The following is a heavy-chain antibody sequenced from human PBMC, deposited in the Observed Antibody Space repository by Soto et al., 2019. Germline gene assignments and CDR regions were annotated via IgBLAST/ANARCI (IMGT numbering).Heavy chain of an antibody. CDR2: ISYDGSNK. CDR3: ARDLAVAGPPSDYYYYGKDF. D-gene: IGHD6-19*01. V-gene: IGHV3-30-3*01. Sequence: GGALRLSCAASGFTFSSYAMHWVRQAPGKGLEWVAVISYDGSNKYYADSVKGRFTISRDNSKNTLYLQMNSLRAEDTAVYYCARDLAVAGPPSDYYYYGKDFSSQRTSVTVSS. CDR1: GFTFSSYA. J-gene: IGHJ6*02.